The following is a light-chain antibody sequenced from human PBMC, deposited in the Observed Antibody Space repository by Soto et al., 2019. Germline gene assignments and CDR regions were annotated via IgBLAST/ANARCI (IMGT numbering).Light chain of an antibody. Sequence: EIVMTQTPLSLSVTPGQPASISCKSSQSLLHSNGKTYLFWYLQKPGQPPQLLIYEVSNRFSGVXDXXSGSGSGTDFTLKISRVEAEDVGLYYCMQSIHFPITFGQGTRLEIE. V-gene: IGKV2D-29*01. CDR1: QSLLHSNGKTY. CDR2: EVS. CDR3: MQSIHFPIT. J-gene: IGKJ5*01.